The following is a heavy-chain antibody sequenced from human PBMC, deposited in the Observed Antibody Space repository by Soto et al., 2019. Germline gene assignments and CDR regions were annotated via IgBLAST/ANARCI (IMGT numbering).Heavy chain of an antibody. J-gene: IGHJ6*02. Sequence: GGSLRLSCAASGFTFSSYGMHWVRQAPGKGLEWVAVIWYDGSNKYYADSVKGRFTISRDNSKNTLYLQMNSLRAEDTAVYYCARDEVRGVIRDYYYYGMDVWGQGTTVTVSS. CDR2: IWYDGSNK. CDR1: GFTFSSYG. CDR3: ARDEVRGVIRDYYYYGMDV. D-gene: IGHD3-10*01. V-gene: IGHV3-33*01.